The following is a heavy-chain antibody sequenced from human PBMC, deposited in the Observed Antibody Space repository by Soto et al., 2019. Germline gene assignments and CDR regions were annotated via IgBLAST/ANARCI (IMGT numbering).Heavy chain of an antibody. Sequence: EVQLLESGGALVQPGGSLRLSCAASGFTFSSYAMSWVRQAPGKGLEWVSGLSDSGGSTYFADSVKGRFTISRGNSNNMLYLHMNSLRADDTAVYYCARIRDTPGWTSYYYAMDVWGQGTTVTVSS. J-gene: IGHJ6*02. CDR2: LSDSGGST. CDR1: GFTFSSYA. CDR3: ARIRDTPGWTSYYYAMDV. V-gene: IGHV3-23*01.